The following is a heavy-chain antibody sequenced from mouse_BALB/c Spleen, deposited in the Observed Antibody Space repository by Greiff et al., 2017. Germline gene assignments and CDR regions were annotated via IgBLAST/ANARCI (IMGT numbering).Heavy chain of an antibody. V-gene: IGHV1-7*01. CDR3: ASSYYGSSYWFAY. CDR1: GYTFTSYW. CDR2: INPSTGYT. D-gene: IGHD1-1*01. Sequence: QVQLQQSGAELAKPGASVKMSCKASGYTFTSYWMHWVKQRPGQGLEWIGYINPSTGYTEYNQKFKDKATLTADKSSSTAYMQLSSLTSEDSAVYYCASSYYGSSYWFAYWGQGTLVTVSA. J-gene: IGHJ3*01.